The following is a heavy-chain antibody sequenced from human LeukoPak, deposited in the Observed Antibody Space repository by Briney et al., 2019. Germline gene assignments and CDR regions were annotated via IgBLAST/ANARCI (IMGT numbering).Heavy chain of an antibody. CDR3: ARVGLRGYIDY. D-gene: IGHD3-3*01. CDR2: ITYSGST. CDR1: GGSISSRGYY. J-gene: IGHJ4*02. Sequence: SETLSLTCIVSGGSISSRGYYWGWIRQPPGKGLEWIGTITYSGSTYLSPSVKSRVTMSMDTSKNQFSLKLSSVTAADTAVYYCARVGLRGYIDYWGQGTLVTVSS. V-gene: IGHV4-39*07.